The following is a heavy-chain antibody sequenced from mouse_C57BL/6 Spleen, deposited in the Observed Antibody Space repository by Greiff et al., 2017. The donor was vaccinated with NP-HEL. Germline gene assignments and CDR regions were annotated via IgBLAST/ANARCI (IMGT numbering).Heavy chain of an antibody. Sequence: VQLQQSGPELVKPGASVKISCKASGYAFSSSWMNWVKQRPGKGLEWIGRIYPGDGDTNYNGKFKGKATLTADKSSSTAYMQLSSLTSEDSAVYFCARSDYGSSYENAMDYWGQGTSVTVSS. CDR2: IYPGDGDT. J-gene: IGHJ4*01. CDR1: GYAFSSSW. V-gene: IGHV1-82*01. CDR3: ARSDYGSSYENAMDY. D-gene: IGHD1-1*01.